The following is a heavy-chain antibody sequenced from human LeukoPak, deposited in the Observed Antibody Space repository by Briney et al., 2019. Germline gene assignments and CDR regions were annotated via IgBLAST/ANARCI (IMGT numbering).Heavy chain of an antibody. CDR1: GGSISSYY. V-gene: IGHV4-59*01. D-gene: IGHD2-21*02. CDR3: AGGLYCGGDCYPALDY. CDR2: IYYSGST. J-gene: IGHJ4*02. Sequence: SETLSFTCTVSGGSISSYYWSWIRQPPGKGLEWIGYIYYSGSTNYNPSLKSRVTISVDTSKNQFSLKLSSVTAADTAVYYCAGGLYCGGDCYPALDYWGQGTLVTVSS.